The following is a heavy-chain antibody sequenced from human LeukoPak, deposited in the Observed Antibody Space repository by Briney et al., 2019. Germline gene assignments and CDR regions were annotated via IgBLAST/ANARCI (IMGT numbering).Heavy chain of an antibody. CDR2: INPSGGST. D-gene: IGHD2-21*02. CDR1: GYTFTSYY. CDR3: ARDDCGGDCSIFDY. Sequence: GGSVKGSCKASGYTFTSYYMHWVRQAPGQGLEWMGIINPSGGSTSDAQKLQGRVTMTRDTSTSTVYMELSSLRSEDTAVYYCARDDCGGDCSIFDYWGQGTLVTVSS. V-gene: IGHV1-46*01. J-gene: IGHJ4*02.